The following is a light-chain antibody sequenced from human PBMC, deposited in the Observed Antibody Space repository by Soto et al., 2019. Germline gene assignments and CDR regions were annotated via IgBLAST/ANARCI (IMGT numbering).Light chain of an antibody. V-gene: IGKV1-39*01. CDR2: AAS. J-gene: IGKJ1*01. Sequence: DIQMTQSLSSLSASVGDRVTITFRASQSISSYLNWYQQXPGKAXXLXXYAASSLQSGVPSRFSGSECATEYTLTISSLQPEDFANYYCQQYNSYSPWTFGQGTKVEIK. CDR3: QQYNSYSPWT. CDR1: QSISSY.